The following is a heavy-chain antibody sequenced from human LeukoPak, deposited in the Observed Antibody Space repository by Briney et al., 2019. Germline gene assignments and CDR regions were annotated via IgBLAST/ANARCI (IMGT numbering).Heavy chain of an antibody. CDR2: IYYIGST. CDR3: ARLVSTRVMAFDI. CDR1: GGSISSGDYY. D-gene: IGHD5/OR15-5a*01. V-gene: IGHV4-61*08. J-gene: IGHJ3*02. Sequence: TSETLSLTCSVSGGSISSGDYYWSWIRQPPGKGLEWIGYIYYIGSTNYNPSLKSRVTMSVDTSKNQFSLKLSSVTAADTAVYYCARLVSTRVMAFDIWGQGTMVTVSS.